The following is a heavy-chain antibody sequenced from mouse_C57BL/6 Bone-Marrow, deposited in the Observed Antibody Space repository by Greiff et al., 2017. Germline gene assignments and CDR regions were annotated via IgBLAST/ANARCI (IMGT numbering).Heavy chain of an antibody. Sequence: QVQLQQPGAELVKPGASVKLSCKASGYTFTSYWMHWVKQRPGQGLEWIGMIHPNSGSTNYNEKFKSKATLTVDKSSSTAYMQLSSLSSEDSAGYYFARGYDVYFDVWGPGTTVTVSS. J-gene: IGHJ1*01. CDR1: GYTFTSYW. CDR3: ARGYDVYFDV. D-gene: IGHD2-3*01. CDR2: IHPNSGST. V-gene: IGHV1-64*01.